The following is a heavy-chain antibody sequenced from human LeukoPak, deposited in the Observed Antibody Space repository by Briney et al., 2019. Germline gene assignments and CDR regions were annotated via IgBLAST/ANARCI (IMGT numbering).Heavy chain of an antibody. CDR3: ARDLPLWFGDQTNTLYYYYGMDV. D-gene: IGHD3-10*01. J-gene: IGHJ6*02. CDR1: GYTFTSYG. V-gene: IGHV1-18*01. CDR2: ISGYNGNT. Sequence: ASVKVSCKASGYTFTSYGISWVRQAPGQGLEWMGWISGYNGNTNYAQKVQGRVTMTTDTSTSTAYMELRSLRSDDTAVYYCARDLPLWFGDQTNTLYYYYGMDVWGQGTTVTVSS.